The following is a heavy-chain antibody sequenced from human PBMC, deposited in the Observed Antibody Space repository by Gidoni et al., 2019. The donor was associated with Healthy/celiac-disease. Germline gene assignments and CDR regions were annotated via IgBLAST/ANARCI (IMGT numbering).Heavy chain of an antibody. V-gene: IGHV4-34*01. CDR1: GGSFSGYY. CDR2: INHSGST. CDR3: ARGGRERRFYYYGIDV. D-gene: IGHD1-1*01. J-gene: IGHJ6*02. Sequence: QVQLQQWGAGLLKPAETLSLTCAVDGGSFSGYYWSWIRQPPGKGLEWIGEINHSGSTNYNPSLKSRVTISVDTSKYQFSLKLSSLTAADTAVYYCARGGRERRFYYYGIDVWGQGTTVTVSS.